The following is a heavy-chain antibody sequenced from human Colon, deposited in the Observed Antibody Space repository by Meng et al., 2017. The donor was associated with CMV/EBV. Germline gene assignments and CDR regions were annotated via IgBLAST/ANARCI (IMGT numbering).Heavy chain of an antibody. J-gene: IGHJ4*02. CDR1: GGSFSGYY. CDR2: INHRGST. D-gene: IGHD2-2*01. V-gene: IGHV4-34*01. Sequence: SETLSLTCAVDGGSFSGYYWSWIRQPPGKGLEWIGAINHRGSTNYNPSLKSRVTISVDTSKNQFSLKLSSVTAADTAVYYCARGRIVVVPAAHLFDYWGQGTLVTVSS. CDR3: ARGRIVVVPAAHLFDY.